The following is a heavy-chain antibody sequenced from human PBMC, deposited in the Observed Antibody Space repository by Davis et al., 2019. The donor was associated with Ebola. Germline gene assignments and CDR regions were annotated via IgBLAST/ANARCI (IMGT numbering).Heavy chain of an antibody. D-gene: IGHD6-6*01. CDR1: GFTFSDYY. CDR3: ARSTRDSSSSTPLFPSWGTYYYYYGMDV. Sequence: GESLKISCAASGFTFSDYYMSWIRQAPGKGLEWVSHISSSGSTIYYADSVKGRFTISRDNAKNSLYLQMNSLRAEDTAVYYCARSTRDSSSSTPLFPSWGTYYYYYGMDVWGQGTTVTVSS. V-gene: IGHV3-11*01. J-gene: IGHJ6*02. CDR2: ISSSGSTI.